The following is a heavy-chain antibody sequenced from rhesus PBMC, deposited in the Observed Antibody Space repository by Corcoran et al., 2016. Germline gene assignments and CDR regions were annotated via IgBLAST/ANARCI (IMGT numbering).Heavy chain of an antibody. D-gene: IGHD4-29*01. CDR1: GYTFTSYY. J-gene: IGHJ1*01. CDR2: ISPYNGKK. CDR3: TRGRSSSIQYFEF. Sequence: QVQLVQSGAEIKQPGASVKLSCKASGYTFTSYYMHWVRQAPVQGLEWIGLISPYNGKKGYAPNFQGRVTITTDTSTSTGYMERSSLRSEDTAVYYCTRGRSSSIQYFEFWGQGALVTVSS. V-gene: IGHV1-1*01.